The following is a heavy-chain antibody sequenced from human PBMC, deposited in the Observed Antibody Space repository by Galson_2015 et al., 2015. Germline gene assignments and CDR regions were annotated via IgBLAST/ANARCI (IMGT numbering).Heavy chain of an antibody. V-gene: IGHV3-30-3*01. CDR3: ARGVGAWYYYYGMDG. D-gene: IGHD1-26*01. J-gene: IGHJ6*02. Sequence: SLRLSCAASGFSFANYAMHWVRQAPGEGLGWVAAVSYDGSQNHYAGSVRGRFTISRDNSKNTVNVKMNSLRGADTAVYHCARGVGAWYYYYGMDGWGQGTTVTVSS. CDR1: GFSFANYA. CDR2: VSYDGSQN.